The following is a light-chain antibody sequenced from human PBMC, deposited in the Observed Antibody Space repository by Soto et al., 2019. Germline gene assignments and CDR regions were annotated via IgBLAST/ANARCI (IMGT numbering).Light chain of an antibody. V-gene: IGKV3-15*01. CDR1: QNLSRH. CDR2: GAS. CDR3: QEYDNWLQT. Sequence: EMVMTQSPATLSVSPGERATLSCRASQNLSRHLAWYQQPPGQAPRLLIYGASTRATGIPSRFSGSGSGTDFTLTISSLQSEDFAVYYCQEYDNWLQTFGLGTKLEIK. J-gene: IGKJ2*01.